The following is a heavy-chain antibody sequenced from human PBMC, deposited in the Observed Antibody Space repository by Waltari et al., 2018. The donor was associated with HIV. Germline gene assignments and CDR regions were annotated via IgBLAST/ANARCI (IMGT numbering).Heavy chain of an antibody. D-gene: IGHD3-22*01. J-gene: IGHJ4*02. CDR1: GFTFSSYA. CDR3: AREPYYYDSSGYLCYFDY. V-gene: IGHV3-30-3*01. CDR2: ISYDGSNK. Sequence: QVQLVESGGGVVQPGRSLRLSCAASGFTFSSYAMPWVRQAPGKGLGWVAVISYDGSNKYYADSVKGRFTISRDNSKNTLYLQRNSLRAEDTAVYYCAREPYYYDSSGYLCYFDYWGQGTLVTVSS.